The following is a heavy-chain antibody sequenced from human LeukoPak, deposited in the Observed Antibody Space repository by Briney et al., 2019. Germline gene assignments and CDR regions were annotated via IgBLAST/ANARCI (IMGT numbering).Heavy chain of an antibody. D-gene: IGHD1-26*01. CDR3: ASYLNSGSYPDAFDI. CDR1: GGSISSSSYY. CDR2: IYYSGST. J-gene: IGHJ3*02. V-gene: IGHV4-39*01. Sequence: TSETLSLTCTVSGGSISSSSYYWGWIRQPPGKGLEWIGSIYYSGSTYYNPSLKSRVTISVDTSKNQFSLKLSSVTAADTAVYYCASYLNSGSYPDAFDIWGQGTMVTASS.